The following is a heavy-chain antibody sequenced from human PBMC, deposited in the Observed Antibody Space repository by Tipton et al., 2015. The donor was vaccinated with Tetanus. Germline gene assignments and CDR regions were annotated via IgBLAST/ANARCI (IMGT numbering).Heavy chain of an antibody. D-gene: IGHD3-3*01. Sequence: TLSLTCAVYGGSLSRYYWTWIRQPPGKGLEWIGEVDDSGSTNYSPSLKSRVTISLDTSKNQYSLSLSSVTAADTAVYFCARANYDFSMKGPFDSWGQGILVVVSA. CDR2: VDDSGST. CDR1: GGSLSRYY. J-gene: IGHJ4*02. V-gene: IGHV4-34*01. CDR3: ARANYDFSMKGPFDS.